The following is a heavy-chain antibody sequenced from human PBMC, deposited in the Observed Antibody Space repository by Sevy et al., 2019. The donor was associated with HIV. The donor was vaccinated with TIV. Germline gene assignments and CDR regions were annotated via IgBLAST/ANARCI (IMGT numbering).Heavy chain of an antibody. CDR2: ISGSGGST. J-gene: IGHJ6*02. Sequence: SGCLRLSCAASGFTFSSYAMSWVRQAPGKGLERVSAISGSGGSTYYADSVKGRFTISRYNSKNTLYLQMNSLRAEDTAVYYCARGMTGVYYYYGMDVWGQGTTVPVSS. V-gene: IGHV3-23*01. D-gene: IGHD1-20*01. CDR1: GFTFSSYA. CDR3: ARGMTGVYYYYGMDV.